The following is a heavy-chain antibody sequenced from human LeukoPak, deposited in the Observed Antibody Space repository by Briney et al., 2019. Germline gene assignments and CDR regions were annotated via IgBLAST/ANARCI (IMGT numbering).Heavy chain of an antibody. CDR3: ASRSRRDGYQRDY. V-gene: IGHV4-31*03. D-gene: IGHD5-24*01. CDR2: IYSSGST. J-gene: IGHJ4*02. CDR1: GGSISSGGYY. Sequence: SETLSLTCSVSGGSISSGGYYWTWIRQHPGKGLGWIGYIYSSGSTFYNPSLKSRVAISLDTSKNQFSLRLSSVTAADTAVYYCASRSRRDGYQRDYWGQGTLVTVSS.